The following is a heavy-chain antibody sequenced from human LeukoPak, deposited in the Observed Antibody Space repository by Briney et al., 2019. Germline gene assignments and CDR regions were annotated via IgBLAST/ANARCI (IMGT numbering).Heavy chain of an antibody. V-gene: IGHV4-4*02. J-gene: IGHJ4*02. Sequence: SETLSLTCGVSGGSIDSTNYWSWVRQPPGKGLEWIGEINHSGNTNYNPSLKSRVTMSVDTSKNHFYLKLSSVTAADTAVYYCARQGSGSSYYYYTFPYWGQGTLVTVSS. CDR2: INHSGNT. D-gene: IGHD1-26*01. CDR1: GGSIDSTNY. CDR3: ARQGSGSSYYYYTFPY.